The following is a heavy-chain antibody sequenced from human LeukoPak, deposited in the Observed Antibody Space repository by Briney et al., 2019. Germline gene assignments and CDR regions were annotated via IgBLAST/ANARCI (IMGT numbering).Heavy chain of an antibody. CDR2: INPNSGGT. Sequence: ASVKVSCKASGYTFTGYYMHWVRQAPGQGLEWMGWINPNSGGTNYAQKFQGRVTMTRDTSISTAYMELSSLRSEDTAVYYCARERLGDVVVPAALSYGMDVWGQGTTVTVSS. CDR3: ARERLGDVVVPAALSYGMDV. V-gene: IGHV1-2*02. D-gene: IGHD2-2*01. CDR1: GYTFTGYY. J-gene: IGHJ6*02.